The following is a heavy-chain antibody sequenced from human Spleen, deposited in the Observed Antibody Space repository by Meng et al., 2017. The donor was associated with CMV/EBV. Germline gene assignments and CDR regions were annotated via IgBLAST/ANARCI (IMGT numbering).Heavy chain of an antibody. CDR1: GFPFSRDW. V-gene: IGHV3-74*01. Sequence: GESLKISCAACGFPFSRDWMSWVRQAPGKGLVWVSRINSDGSSTSYAESVKGRFTISRDNAKNTLFLQMNSLRAEDTAVYYCARGLGYCSSTSCRHYGMDVWGQGTTVTVSS. CDR3: ARGLGYCSSTSCRHYGMDV. CDR2: INSDGSST. J-gene: IGHJ6*02. D-gene: IGHD2-2*01.